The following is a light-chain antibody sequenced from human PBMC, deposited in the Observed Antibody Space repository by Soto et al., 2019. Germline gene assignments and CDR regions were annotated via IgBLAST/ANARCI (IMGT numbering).Light chain of an antibody. CDR1: QGISNY. J-gene: IGKJ4*01. Sequence: DIRITHSASAISSSVGYIFTITCLASQGISNYLAWFQQKPGKVPKRLIYAASSLQSGVPSRFSGSGSGTEFTLTISSLQPDDFATYYCQPYNIYPLIFGGGTKVDIK. CDR3: QPYNIYPLI. V-gene: IGKV1-17*03. CDR2: AAS.